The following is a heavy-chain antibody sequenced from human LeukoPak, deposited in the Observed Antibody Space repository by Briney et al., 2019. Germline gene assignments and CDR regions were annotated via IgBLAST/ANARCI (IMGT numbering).Heavy chain of an antibody. CDR1: GFTAIRNY. D-gene: IGHD6-25*01. CDR3: ARDQGLSGGFDY. Sequence: GGSLRLSSAASGFTAIRNYMSWVRQAPGEGLEWVSVIDSGSSTYYADSVKGRFTISRDNSKNTLYLQMNSLRAEDTAVYYCARDQGLSGGFDYWGQGTLVTVSS. V-gene: IGHV3-66*01. J-gene: IGHJ4*02. CDR2: IDSGSST.